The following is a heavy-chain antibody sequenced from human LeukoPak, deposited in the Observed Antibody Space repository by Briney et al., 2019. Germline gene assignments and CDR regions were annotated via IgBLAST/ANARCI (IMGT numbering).Heavy chain of an antibody. CDR2: IYSGGST. V-gene: IGHV3-53*01. J-gene: IGHJ4*02. CDR3: ARGPGYSSSAEPDY. Sequence: GGSLRLSCAASGFTVSSNYMSWVRQAPGRGLEWVSVIYSGGSTYYADSVKCRFTISRDNSKNTLYLQMNSLRAEDTAVYYCARGPGYSSSAEPDYWGQGTLVTVSS. D-gene: IGHD6-6*01. CDR1: GFTVSSNY.